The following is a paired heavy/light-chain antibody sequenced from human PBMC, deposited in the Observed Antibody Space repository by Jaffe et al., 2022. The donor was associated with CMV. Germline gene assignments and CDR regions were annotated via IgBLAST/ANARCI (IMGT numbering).Heavy chain of an antibody. CDR3: ATVSNHYDTSGFDVFDI. D-gene: IGHD3-22*01. J-gene: IGHJ3*02. V-gene: IGHV3-23*01. CDR1: GFTFSFYA. CDR2: ISGTGTNT. Sequence: EVQLLESGGGLVQPGGSLRLSCAASGFTFSFYALSWVRQAPGKGLEWVSVISGTGTNTYYADSVKGRFTVSRDNSKNTLYLQMSSLRAEDTAKYYCATVSNHYDTSGFDVFDIWGQGTMVTVSS.
Light chain of an antibody. CDR1: SGHNSYA. V-gene: IGLV4-69*01. Sequence: QLVLTQSPSASASLGASVKLTCTLNSGHNSYAIAWHQQQPERGPRYLMKITSDGIHRRGDGIPDRFSGSSSGSERYLTISSLQSDDEAEYYCQTWGTAIHVFGGGTKLTVL. CDR2: ITSDGIH. J-gene: IGLJ2*01. CDR3: QTWGTAIHV.